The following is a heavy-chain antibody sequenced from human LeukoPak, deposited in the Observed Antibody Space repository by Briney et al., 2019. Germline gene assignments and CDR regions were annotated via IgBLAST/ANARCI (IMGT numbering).Heavy chain of an antibody. Sequence: SGTLSLTCDVSGDSISGSNWWNWVRQPPGKGLEWIGGVYHSGSTNYNPSLKSRVTMSVDKSKNQFSLELRSVTAADTAVYYCARGPPPDFDCWGQGTLVTVSS. CDR2: VYHSGST. CDR1: GDSISGSNW. V-gene: IGHV4-4*02. CDR3: ARGPPPDFDC. J-gene: IGHJ4*02.